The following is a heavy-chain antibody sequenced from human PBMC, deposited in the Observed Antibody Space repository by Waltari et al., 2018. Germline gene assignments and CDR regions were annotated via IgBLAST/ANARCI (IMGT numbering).Heavy chain of an antibody. J-gene: IGHJ4*02. Sequence: EVQLVESGGGLVQPGGSLRLSWAASGFHCGTDGMDWVRQAPGKGLEWVSYISSSSSTINYADSVKGRFTISRDNAKNSLYLQINTLRAEDTAVYYCVRGGAARPDYWGQGALVTVSS. V-gene: IGHV3-48*04. CDR1: GFHCGTDG. CDR2: ISSSSSTI. D-gene: IGHD6-6*01. CDR3: VRGGAARPDY.